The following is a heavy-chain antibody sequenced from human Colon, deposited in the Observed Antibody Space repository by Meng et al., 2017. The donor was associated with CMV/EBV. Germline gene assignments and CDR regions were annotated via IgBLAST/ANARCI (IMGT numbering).Heavy chain of an antibody. J-gene: IGHJ4*02. Sequence: ISCEGSGYTFDNFWIGVVRQMPGKGLEWTGIIYPGDSDTRYRPSFRGQVTISADKSLSTAYLQLNSLQAADTAMYYCARRTGETLDYWGQGTLVTVSS. CDR1: GYTFDNFW. D-gene: IGHD7-27*01. V-gene: IGHV5-51*01. CDR3: ARRTGETLDY. CDR2: IYPGDSDT.